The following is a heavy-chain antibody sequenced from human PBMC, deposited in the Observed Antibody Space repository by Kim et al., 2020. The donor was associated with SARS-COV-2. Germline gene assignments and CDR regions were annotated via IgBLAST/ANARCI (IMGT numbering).Heavy chain of an antibody. CDR1: GYTFTSYD. D-gene: IGHD3-10*01. CDR3: ARAKRVQGVFYYYYYMDV. V-gene: IGHV1-8*01. CDR2: MNPNSGNT. Sequence: ASVKVSCKASGYTFTSYDINWVRQATGQGLEWMGWMNPNSGNTGYAQKFQGRVTMTRNTSISTAYMELSSLRSEDTAVYYCARAKRVQGVFYYYYYMDVWGKRTTVTVSS. J-gene: IGHJ6*03.